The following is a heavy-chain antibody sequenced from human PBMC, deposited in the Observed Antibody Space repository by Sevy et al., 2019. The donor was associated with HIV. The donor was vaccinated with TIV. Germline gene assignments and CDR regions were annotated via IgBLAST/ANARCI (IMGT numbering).Heavy chain of an antibody. V-gene: IGHV1-69*13. CDR1: GGTFSSYG. J-gene: IGHJ4*02. D-gene: IGHD3-22*01. CDR3: AGDRQSDGRGHYFESES. Sequence: ASVKVSCTASGGTFSSYGISWVRQAPGQGLEWMGGIIPIFGTPKYGQKFKGRVTITADESTNTAYMELSSLRSEDTAVYYCAGDRQSDGRGHYFESESWGEGTLVTVSS. CDR2: IIPIFGTP.